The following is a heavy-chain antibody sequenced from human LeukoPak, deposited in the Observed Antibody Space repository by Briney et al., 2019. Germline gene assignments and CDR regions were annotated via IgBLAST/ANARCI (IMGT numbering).Heavy chain of an antibody. J-gene: IGHJ4*02. CDR3: ARPTVTTRFYYFDY. CDR1: GFTFSSYG. D-gene: IGHD4-17*01. Sequence: GGSLRLSCAASGFTFSSYGMHWVRQAPGKGLEWVAFIRYDGSNKYYADSVKGRFTISRDNSKNTLYLQMNSLRAEDTAVYYCARPTVTTRFYYFDYWGQGTLVTVSS. V-gene: IGHV3-30*02. CDR2: IRYDGSNK.